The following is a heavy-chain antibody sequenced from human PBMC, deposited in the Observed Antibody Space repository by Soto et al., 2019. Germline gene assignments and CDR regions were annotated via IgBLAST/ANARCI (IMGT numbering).Heavy chain of an antibody. CDR3: ARDGDPVDWPPYFDY. V-gene: IGHV3-33*01. CDR1: GFTFSSYG. D-gene: IGHD5-12*01. CDR2: IWYDGSNK. Sequence: GGSLRLSCAASGFTFSSYGMHWVRQAPGKGLEWVAVIWYDGSNKYYADSVKGRFTISRDNSKNTLYLQMNSLRAEDTAVYYCARDGDPVDWPPYFDYWGQGTLVTVSS. J-gene: IGHJ4*02.